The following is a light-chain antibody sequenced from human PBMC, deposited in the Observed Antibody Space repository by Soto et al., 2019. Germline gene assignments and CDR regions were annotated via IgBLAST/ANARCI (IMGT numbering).Light chain of an antibody. V-gene: IGKV3-11*01. CDR1: QSVSKY. Sequence: EIVLTQSPATLSLSPGERATLSCRASQSVSKYLAWYQHKPGQAPRLLIYDASNRATGVPPRFSGSGSGADFALPISSLEPEDFAVYYCQQRSNLPPTFGGGTKVEIK. CDR2: DAS. J-gene: IGKJ4*01. CDR3: QQRSNLPPT.